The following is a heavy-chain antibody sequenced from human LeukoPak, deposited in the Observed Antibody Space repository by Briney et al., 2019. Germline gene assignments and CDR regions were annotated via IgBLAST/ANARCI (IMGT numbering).Heavy chain of an antibody. CDR3: AKANGDYGYWYFDL. D-gene: IGHD4-17*01. V-gene: IGHV3-23*01. CDR1: GFAFSSYA. J-gene: IGHJ2*01. Sequence: PGGSLRLSCAASGFAFSSYAMSWVRQAPGKGLEWVSAISGSGGSTYYADSVKGRFTISRDNSKNTLYLQMNSLRAEDTAVYYCAKANGDYGYWYFDLWGRGTLVTVSS. CDR2: ISGSGGST.